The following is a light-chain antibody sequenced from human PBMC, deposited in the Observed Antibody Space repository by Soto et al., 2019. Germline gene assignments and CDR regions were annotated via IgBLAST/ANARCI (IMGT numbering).Light chain of an antibody. V-gene: IGLV2-14*03. CDR3: TSWTTSTTMI. CDR1: SSDIGAYNF. Sequence: QSALTQPASVSGSPGQSITISCTGTSSDIGAYNFVSWYQQHPGKAPKLMLYDVNIRPSGVSNRVSGSKSGNTASLTLSGLQAEDEADYYCTSWTTSTTMIFGGGTKVTVL. CDR2: DVN. J-gene: IGLJ2*01.